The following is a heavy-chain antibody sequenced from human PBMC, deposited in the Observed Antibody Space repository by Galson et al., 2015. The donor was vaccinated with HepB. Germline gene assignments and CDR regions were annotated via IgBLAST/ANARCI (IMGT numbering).Heavy chain of an antibody. V-gene: IGHV4-39*01. J-gene: IGHJ2*01. Sequence: ETLSLTCTVPGGSINSSGSYWAWIRQPPGKGLEWIGSMFYTGSTYYNPSLKSRITISVDTSKDQVSLRLSSVTAAETSVYYCARHQAINRYFDLWGRGTLVTVSS. D-gene: IGHD2-2*02. CDR2: MFYTGST. CDR3: ARHQAINRYFDL. CDR1: GGSINSSGSY.